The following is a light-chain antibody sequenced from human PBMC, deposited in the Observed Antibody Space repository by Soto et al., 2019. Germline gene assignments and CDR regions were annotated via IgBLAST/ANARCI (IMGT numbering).Light chain of an antibody. Sequence: EIVMTQSPATLSVSPGERATLSCRASQSVSNNLAWYQQKPGQAPRLLIYGASTRATGIPARFSGSGSGTEFTLTVSSLQSGDFAIYYCQQYYDWPPITFGQGTRLEIK. CDR3: QQYYDWPPIT. CDR2: GAS. J-gene: IGKJ5*01. V-gene: IGKV3-15*01. CDR1: QSVSNN.